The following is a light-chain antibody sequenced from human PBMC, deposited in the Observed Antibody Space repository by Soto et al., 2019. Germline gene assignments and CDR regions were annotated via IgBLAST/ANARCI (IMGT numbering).Light chain of an antibody. CDR2: EVS. CDR1: SSDVGGYNY. V-gene: IGLV2-14*01. CDR3: SSYTSSSTYV. J-gene: IGLJ1*01. Sequence: QSALTQPASVSGSPGQSITISCTGTSSDVGGYNYVSWYQQHPGNAPKLMIYEVSNQPSAVSNRFSGSKSGNTASLTISGLQDEDEADYYCSSYTSSSTYVFGTGTKVTVL.